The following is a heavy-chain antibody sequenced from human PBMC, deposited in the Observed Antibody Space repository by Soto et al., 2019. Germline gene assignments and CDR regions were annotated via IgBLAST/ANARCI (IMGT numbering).Heavy chain of an antibody. V-gene: IGHV2-5*02. CDR1: GFSLSTSGVG. CDR3: AHCTTNTYMDV. J-gene: IGHJ6*03. D-gene: IGHD1-1*01. Sequence: QITLKESRPTLVEPTQTLTLTCTFSGFSLSTSGVGVGWVRQPPGKALEWLALLYWDDDRRYNPSLNNRLTITKDTSKNQVVLTMTNMGPVDTGTYYCAHCTTNTYMDVWGTGTTVTVSS. CDR2: LYWDDDR.